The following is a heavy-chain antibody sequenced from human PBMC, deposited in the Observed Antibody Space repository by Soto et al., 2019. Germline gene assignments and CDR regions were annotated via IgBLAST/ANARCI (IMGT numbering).Heavy chain of an antibody. CDR1: EFTFSSYW. J-gene: IGHJ4*02. CDR3: ARYKYDSSAYDY. V-gene: IGHV3-74*01. CDR2: INSDGSST. D-gene: IGHD3-22*01. Sequence: RLSCAASEFTFSSYWMHWVRQAPGKGLLWVSRINSDGSSTSYADSVKGRFTISRDNAKKTLYLQMNSLRDEETAVYYCARYKYDSSAYDYWGQGTLVTVSA.